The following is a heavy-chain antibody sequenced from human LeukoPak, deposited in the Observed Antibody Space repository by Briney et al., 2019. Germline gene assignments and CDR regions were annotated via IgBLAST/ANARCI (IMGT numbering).Heavy chain of an antibody. Sequence: ASVKVSCKASGYTFTSYGISWVRQAHGQGLEWIGWISAYNGNTNYAQKLQGRVTMTTDTSTSTAYMELRSLRSDDTAVYYCARVWKGNYYGSGSYFPFDYWGQGTLVTVSS. J-gene: IGHJ4*02. D-gene: IGHD3-10*01. CDR3: ARVWKGNYYGSGSYFPFDY. CDR1: GYTFTSYG. CDR2: ISAYNGNT. V-gene: IGHV1-18*01.